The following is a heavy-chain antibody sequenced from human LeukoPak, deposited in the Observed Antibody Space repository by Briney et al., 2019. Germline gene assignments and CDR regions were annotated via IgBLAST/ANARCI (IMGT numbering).Heavy chain of an antibody. D-gene: IGHD6-13*01. V-gene: IGHV3-48*03. J-gene: IGHJ4*02. CDR3: ASRKGLAYSSSWYTYFDY. CDR1: GFTFSTNE. CDR2: ISTSGTTI. Sequence: GGSLRLSCAASGFTFSTNEMNWVRQAPGKGLEWVSYISTSGTTIYYADSVKGRFTISRDNAKNSLYLQMNSLRAEDTAVYYCASRKGLAYSSSWYTYFDYWGQGTLVTVSS.